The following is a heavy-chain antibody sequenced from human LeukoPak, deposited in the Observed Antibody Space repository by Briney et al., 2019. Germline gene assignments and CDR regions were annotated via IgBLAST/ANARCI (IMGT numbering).Heavy chain of an antibody. D-gene: IGHD3-3*01. CDR2: VDYNGGT. Sequence: PSETLSLTCSVSGGSMSSSAYYWGWIRQPPGKGLEWIGSVDYNGGTYQNPSVSSRVTIKADTSRSQFSLKLSSVTAADTALYYCARQGFQFLFGAFDIWGQGTMVTVSS. J-gene: IGHJ3*02. CDR1: GGSMSSSAYY. V-gene: IGHV4-39*01. CDR3: ARQGFQFLFGAFDI.